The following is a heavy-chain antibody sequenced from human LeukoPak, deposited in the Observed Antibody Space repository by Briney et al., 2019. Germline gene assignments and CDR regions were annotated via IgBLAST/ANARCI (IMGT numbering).Heavy chain of an antibody. J-gene: IGHJ6*03. Sequence: ASVKVSCKASGGTFSSYAISWVRQAPGQGLEWMGGIIPIFGTANYAQKFQGRVTITADESTSTAYMELSSLRSEDTAVYYCARASAAGPAGNYYYMDVWGKGTTVTVSS. CDR3: ARASAAGPAGNYYYMDV. V-gene: IGHV1-69*13. CDR1: GGTFSSYA. D-gene: IGHD6-13*01. CDR2: IIPIFGTA.